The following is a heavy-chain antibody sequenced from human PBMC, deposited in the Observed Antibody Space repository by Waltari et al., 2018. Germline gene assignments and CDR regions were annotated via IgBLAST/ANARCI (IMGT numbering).Heavy chain of an antibody. CDR1: GGSISSGGYY. Sequence: QVQLQESGPGLVKPSQTLSLTCTVSGGSISSGGYYWSWIRQHPGKGLEWIWYIYYSGSTYYNPSLKSRVTISVDTSKNQFSLKLSSVTAADTAVYYCARGDPGYYYYYMDVWGKGTTVTVSS. CDR3: ARGDPGYYYYYMDV. J-gene: IGHJ6*03. V-gene: IGHV4-31*03. CDR2: IYYSGST.